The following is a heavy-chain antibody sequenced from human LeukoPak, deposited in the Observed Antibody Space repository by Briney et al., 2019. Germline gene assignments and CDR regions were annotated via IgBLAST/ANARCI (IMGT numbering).Heavy chain of an antibody. CDR2: INPNSGGT. CDR1: GYTFTGYY. V-gene: IGHV1-2*02. D-gene: IGHD3-22*01. CDR3: ARARMIVVVDAFEI. Sequence: ASVKVSCKASGYTFTGYYMHWVRQAPGQGLEWMGWINPNSGGTNYAQKFQGRVTMTRDTSISTAYMELSRLRSDDTAVYYCARARMIVVVDAFEIWGQGTMVTVSS. J-gene: IGHJ3*02.